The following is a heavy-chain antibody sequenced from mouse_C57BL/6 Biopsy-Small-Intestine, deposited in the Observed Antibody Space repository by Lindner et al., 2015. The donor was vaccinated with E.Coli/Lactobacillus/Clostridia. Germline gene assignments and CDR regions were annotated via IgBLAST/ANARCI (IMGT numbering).Heavy chain of an antibody. J-gene: IGHJ3*01. CDR3: ARCDGYYTWFAY. V-gene: IGHV1-42*01. D-gene: IGHD2-3*01. CDR1: GYSFTDYY. CDR2: INPSTGGT. Sequence: VQLQESGPELVKPGASVKISCKASGYSFTDYYMHWVKQSPEKSLEWIGEINPSTGGTTYNQKFKAKATLTVDKSSSTAYMQLKSLTSEDSAVYYCARCDGYYTWFAYRGQGTLVTVSA.